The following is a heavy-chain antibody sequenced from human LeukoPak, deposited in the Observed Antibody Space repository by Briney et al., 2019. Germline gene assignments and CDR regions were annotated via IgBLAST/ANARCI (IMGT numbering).Heavy chain of an antibody. D-gene: IGHD4-17*01. CDR3: ARDSVTLFRY. V-gene: IGHV3-7*01. Sequence: GGSLRLSCAASGFTFGSYWMSWVRLAPGKGLEWVANIKYDGSEKYYVDSVKGRFTISRDNAKNSLYLQMNSLRAEDTAVYYCARDSVTLFRYWGQGTLVTVSS. CDR1: GFTFGSYW. CDR2: IKYDGSEK. J-gene: IGHJ4*02.